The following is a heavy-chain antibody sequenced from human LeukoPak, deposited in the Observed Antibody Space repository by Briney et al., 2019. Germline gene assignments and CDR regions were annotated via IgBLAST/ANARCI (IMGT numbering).Heavy chain of an antibody. CDR1: GGSISSYY. Sequence: SETLSLTCTVSGGSISSYYWSWIRQPAGKGLEWIGRIYTSGSTNYNPSLKSRVTISVDKSKNQFSLKLSSVTAADTAVYYCARGLSAYGSSGYYLSQFFDYWGQGTLVTVSS. V-gene: IGHV4-4*07. CDR3: ARGLSAYGSSGYYLSQFFDY. J-gene: IGHJ4*02. CDR2: IYTSGST. D-gene: IGHD3-22*01.